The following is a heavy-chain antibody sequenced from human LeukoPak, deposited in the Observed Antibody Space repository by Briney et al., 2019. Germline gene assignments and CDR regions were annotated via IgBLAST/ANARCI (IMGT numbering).Heavy chain of an antibody. CDR2: INSDGSST. J-gene: IGHJ4*02. V-gene: IGHV3-74*01. Sequence: GGSLRLSCAAAGFTFSSYWMHWVRQAPGKGLVWVSRINSDGSSTSYADSVKGRFTISRDNAKNTLYLQMNSLRAEDTAVYYCARVGRIGYCSGGSCRIDYWGQGTLVTVSS. D-gene: IGHD2-15*01. CDR3: ARVGRIGYCSGGSCRIDY. CDR1: GFTFSSYW.